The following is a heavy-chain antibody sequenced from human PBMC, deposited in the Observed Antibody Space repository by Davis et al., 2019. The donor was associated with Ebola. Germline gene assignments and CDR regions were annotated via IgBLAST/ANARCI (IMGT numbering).Heavy chain of an antibody. CDR1: GYTFTSYY. CDR2: INPSGGST. D-gene: IGHD3-22*01. J-gene: IGHJ6*02. CDR3: ARGDRGGYYYYYYYGMDV. Sequence: AASVKVSCKASGYTFTSYYMHWVRQAPGQGLEWMGIINPSGGSTSYAQKFQGRVTMTRDTSTSTVYMELSSLRSEDTAVYYCARGDRGGYYYYYYYGMDVWGQGTTVTVSS. V-gene: IGHV1-46*01.